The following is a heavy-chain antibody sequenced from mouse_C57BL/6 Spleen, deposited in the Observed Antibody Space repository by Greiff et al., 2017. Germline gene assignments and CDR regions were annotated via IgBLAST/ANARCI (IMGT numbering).Heavy chain of an antibody. V-gene: IGHV1-55*01. CDR3: ARKSSEVYYAMDY. CDR1: GYTFTSYW. CDR2: IYPGSGST. Sequence: QVQLQQPGAELVKPGASVKMSCKASGYTFTSYWITWVKQRPGQGLEWIGDIYPGSGSTNYNEKFKSKATLTVDTSSSTAYMQLSSLTSEDSAVYYCARKSSEVYYAMDYWGQGTSVTVSS. D-gene: IGHD1-1*01. J-gene: IGHJ4*01.